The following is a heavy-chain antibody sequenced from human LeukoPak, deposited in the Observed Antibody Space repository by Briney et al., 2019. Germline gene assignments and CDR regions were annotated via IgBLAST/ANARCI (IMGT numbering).Heavy chain of an antibody. CDR1: GFIFSDYG. CDR3: AEHYYGSGSQKYYFDY. D-gene: IGHD3-10*01. Sequence: GGSLRLSCAASGFIFSDYGMHWVRQAPGKGLEWVALVRNDGSDKCYADSVKGRFTISRDNSKNTLYLQMNSLRPEDTAVYYCAEHYYGSGSQKYYFDYWGQGTLVTVSS. J-gene: IGHJ4*02. CDR2: VRNDGSDK. V-gene: IGHV3-30*02.